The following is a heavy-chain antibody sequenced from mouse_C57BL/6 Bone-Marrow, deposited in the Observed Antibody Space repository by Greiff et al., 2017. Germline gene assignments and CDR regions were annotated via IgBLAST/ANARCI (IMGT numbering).Heavy chain of an antibody. CDR2: IYPGSGST. CDR3: ARGICAGYYGY. V-gene: IGHV1-55*01. J-gene: IGHJ2*01. D-gene: IGHD2-3*01. CDR1: GYTFTSYW. Sequence: QVQLQQSGAELVKPGASVKMSCKASGYTFTSYWITWVKQRPGQGLEWIGDIYPGSGSTNYNEKFKSKATLTVDTSSSTAYMQLIRLTSEDSAVYYCARGICAGYYGYWGQGTTLTDSS.